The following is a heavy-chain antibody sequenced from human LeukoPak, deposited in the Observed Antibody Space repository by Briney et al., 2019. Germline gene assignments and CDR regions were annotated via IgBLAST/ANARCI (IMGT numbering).Heavy chain of an antibody. CDR1: GFTFSKYW. D-gene: IGHD6-19*01. CDR2: INTDGTVT. V-gene: IGHV3-74*01. Sequence: GGSLRLSCAASGFTFSKYWMLWVRQAPGKGLESVSRINTDGTVTTYADSVKGRFTVSRDNADNTMFLQMNSVRDEATAVYYCATKQWLAPPPDSWGQGTPVTVSA. J-gene: IGHJ4*02. CDR3: ATKQWLAPPPDS.